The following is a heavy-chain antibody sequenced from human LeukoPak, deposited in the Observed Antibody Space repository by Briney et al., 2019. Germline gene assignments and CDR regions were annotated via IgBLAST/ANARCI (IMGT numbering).Heavy chain of an antibody. V-gene: IGHV4-59*01. D-gene: IGHD5-24*01. CDR3: ASPGASGRDWFFDL. CDR1: GDSLSSYY. Sequence: PSETLSLTCSVSGDSLSSYYWSWLRQPPGKGLEWIALIYFSGNTIYNPSLASRATISLDTSTNQFSLKLNSVTTADTAVYYCASPGASGRDWFFDLWGRGTLVTVSS. CDR2: IYFSGNT. J-gene: IGHJ2*01.